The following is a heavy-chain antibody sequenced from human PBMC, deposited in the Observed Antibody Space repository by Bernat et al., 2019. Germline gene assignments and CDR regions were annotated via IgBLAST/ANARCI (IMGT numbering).Heavy chain of an antibody. J-gene: IGHJ2*01. V-gene: IGHV3-21*01. D-gene: IGHD1-1*01. CDR2: ISSSSSYI. CDR3: ARGQGWNESPRDWYFDL. Sequence: EVQLVESGGGLVQPGGSLRLSCAASGFTFSSYAMSWVRQAPGKGLEWVSSISSSSSYIYYADSVTGRFTISRDNAKNSLYLQMNSLRAEDTAVYYCARGQGWNESPRDWYFDLWGRGTLVTVSS. CDR1: GFTFSSYA.